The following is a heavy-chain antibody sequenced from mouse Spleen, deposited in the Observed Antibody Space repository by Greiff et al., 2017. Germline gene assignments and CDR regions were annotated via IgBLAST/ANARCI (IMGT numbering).Heavy chain of an antibody. Sequence: EVQLQQSGPELVKPGASVKMSCKASGYTFTDYNMHWVKQSHGKSLEWIGYINPNNGGTSYNQKFKGKATLTVNKSSSTAYMELRSLTSEDSAVYYCARSVTTARGWYFDVWGAGTTVTVSS. CDR2: INPNNGGT. J-gene: IGHJ1*01. CDR1: GYTFTDYN. V-gene: IGHV1-22*01. CDR3: ARSVTTARGWYFDV. D-gene: IGHD1-2*01.